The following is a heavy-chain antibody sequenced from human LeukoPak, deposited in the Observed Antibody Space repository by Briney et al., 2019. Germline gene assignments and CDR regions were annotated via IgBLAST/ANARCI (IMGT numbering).Heavy chain of an antibody. CDR3: ARETVA. CDR2: IYSDNT. Sequence: PGGSLRLSCAASGFTVSSNSMSWVRQAPGKGLEWVSFIYSDNTHYSDSVKGRLTISRDNSKNTLYLQMNSLRAEDTAVYYCARETVAWGQGTMVTVSS. J-gene: IGHJ3*01. CDR1: GFTVSSNS. V-gene: IGHV3-66*01.